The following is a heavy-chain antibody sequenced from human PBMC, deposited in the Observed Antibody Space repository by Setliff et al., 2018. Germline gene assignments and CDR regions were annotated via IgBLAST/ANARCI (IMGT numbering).Heavy chain of an antibody. Sequence: KPSETLSLTCGVHGGSFSGYQWTWIRQPPGKGLEWIGEINQSGSANYNPSLKSRASLSVDTSEKQLSLTLNSVTVADTAVYYCARAQVVLAISAPAWYFEIWGRGTQVTVSS. J-gene: IGHJ2*01. CDR1: GGSFSGYQ. D-gene: IGHD2-21*01. CDR3: ARAQVVLAISAPAWYFEI. CDR2: INQSGSA. V-gene: IGHV4-34*01.